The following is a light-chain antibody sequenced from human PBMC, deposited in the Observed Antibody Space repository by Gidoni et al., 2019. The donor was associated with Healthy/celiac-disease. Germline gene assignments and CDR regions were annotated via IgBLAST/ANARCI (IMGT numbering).Light chain of an antibody. Sequence: ESVLTQYPGTLSLSPGERATLSCRASQSVSSSYLAWYQQTPGQAPRLLIYGASSRVTGIPDRFSGSGSGTDFTLTISRLEPEDFALYYCQQYGSLYTFGQGTKLEIK. CDR3: QQYGSLYT. V-gene: IGKV3-20*01. J-gene: IGKJ2*01. CDR2: GAS. CDR1: QSVSSSY.